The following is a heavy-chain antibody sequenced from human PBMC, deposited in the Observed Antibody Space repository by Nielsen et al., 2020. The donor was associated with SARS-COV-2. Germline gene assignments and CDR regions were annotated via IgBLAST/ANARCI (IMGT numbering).Heavy chain of an antibody. J-gene: IGHJ4*02. CDR1: GGSISSGGYS. CDR3: ARGGSYFDY. CDR2: IYHSGST. Sequence: SETLSLTCAVSGGSISSGGYSWSWIRQPPGKGLEWIGYIYHSGSTYYNPSLKSRVTISVDRSKNQFSLKLSSVTAADTAVYYCARGGSYFDYWGQGTLVTVSS. D-gene: IGHD3-16*01. V-gene: IGHV4-30-2*01.